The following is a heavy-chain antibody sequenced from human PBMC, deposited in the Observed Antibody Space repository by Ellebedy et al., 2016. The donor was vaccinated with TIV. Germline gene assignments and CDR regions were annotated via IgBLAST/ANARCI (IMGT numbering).Heavy chain of an antibody. D-gene: IGHD6-19*01. CDR3: ARGIYTSGWYDY. J-gene: IGHJ4*02. Sequence: MPSETLSLTCTVSGASISSNYWTWIRQSPGKGLEWIGYKSYSGIANYNTSLKGRATISVDTSENQFSLKLSSVTAADTALYFCARGIYTSGWYDYWGQGSLVTVSS. CDR1: GASISSNY. V-gene: IGHV4-59*01. CDR2: KSYSGIA.